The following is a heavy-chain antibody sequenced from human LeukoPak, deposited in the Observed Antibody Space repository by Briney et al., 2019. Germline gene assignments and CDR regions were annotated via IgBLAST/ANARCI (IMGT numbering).Heavy chain of an antibody. CDR1: GYTFTSNY. D-gene: IGHD5-18*01. J-gene: IGHJ5*02. V-gene: IGHV7-4-1*02. CDR2: INTNTGNP. CDR3: ARVYSVRSYGYSNWFDP. Sequence: GASVKVSCKAFGYTFTSNYMHWVRQAPGQGLEWMGWINTNTGNPTYAQGFTGRFVFSLDTSVSTAYLQISSLKAEDTAVYYCARVYSVRSYGYSNWFDPWGQGTLVTVSS.